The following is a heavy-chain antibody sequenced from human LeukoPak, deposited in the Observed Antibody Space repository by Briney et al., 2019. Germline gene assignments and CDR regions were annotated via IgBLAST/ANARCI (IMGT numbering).Heavy chain of an antibody. Sequence: GGSLRLSCAACGFTFSSYWMSWVRQAPGKGLEWVANIKQDGSEKYYVDSVKGRFTISRDNAKNSLYLQMNSLRAEDTAVYYCARDIRDYYDSSGYYEVLAAPLFDYWGQGTLVTVSS. V-gene: IGHV3-7*04. CDR1: GFTFSSYW. CDR3: ARDIRDYYDSSGYYEVLAAPLFDY. J-gene: IGHJ4*02. CDR2: IKQDGSEK. D-gene: IGHD3-22*01.